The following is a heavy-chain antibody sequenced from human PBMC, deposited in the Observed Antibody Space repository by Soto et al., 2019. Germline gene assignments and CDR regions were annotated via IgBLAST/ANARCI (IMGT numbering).Heavy chain of an antibody. D-gene: IGHD4-17*01. CDR1: GYIFTNYA. CDR2: ISAYNGNT. Sequence: ASVKVSCKASGYIFTNYAIHWVRQAPGQRLEWMGWISAYNGNTNYAQKLQGRVTMTTDTSTSTAYMELRSLRSDDTAVYYCERVPPPQDYVDAFDIWGQGTMVTVSS. V-gene: IGHV1-18*01. CDR3: ERVPPPQDYVDAFDI. J-gene: IGHJ3*02.